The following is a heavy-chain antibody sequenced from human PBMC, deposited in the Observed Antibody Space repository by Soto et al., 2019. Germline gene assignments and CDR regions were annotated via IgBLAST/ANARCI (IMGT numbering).Heavy chain of an antibody. CDR1: GYTFTNYG. CDR2: INTYNGNT. Sequence: QVQLVQSAAEVKKPGASVKVSCKASGYTFTNYGITWVRQAPGQGLEWMGWINTYNGNTNFVQKFQGRVTMTIDTATTTAYMELRSLRSDDTAGSYCARDLDFWGQGTLVTVSS. V-gene: IGHV1-18*01. CDR3: ARDLDF. J-gene: IGHJ4*02.